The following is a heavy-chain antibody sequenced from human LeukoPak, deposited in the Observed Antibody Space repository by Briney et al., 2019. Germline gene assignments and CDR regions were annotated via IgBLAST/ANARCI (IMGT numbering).Heavy chain of an antibody. CDR3: ARHSYSSSSDSDY. CDR1: GGSISSYY. CDR2: IYTSGST. V-gene: IGHV4-4*09. Sequence: SETLSLTCTISGGSISSYYWSWIRQPPGKGLEWIGYIYTSGSTNYNPSLKSRVTISVDTSKNQFSLKLSSVTAADTAVYYCARHSYSSSSDSDYWGQGTLVTVSS. D-gene: IGHD6-6*01. J-gene: IGHJ4*02.